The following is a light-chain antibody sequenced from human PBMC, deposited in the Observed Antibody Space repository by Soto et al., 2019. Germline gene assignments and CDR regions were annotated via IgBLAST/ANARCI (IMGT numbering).Light chain of an antibody. Sequence: EIVMTQSPATLSLSPGERATLSCRASQSVRSSYLSWYQKKPGQAPRLLIYGASTRAPCIPAWFSGSGAGTDFTLTISSLQPEDFAVYYCQQDYTFLWTFGQGTKVEIK. J-gene: IGKJ1*01. CDR2: GAS. CDR3: QQDYTFLWT. V-gene: IGKV3D-7*01. CDR1: QSVRSSY.